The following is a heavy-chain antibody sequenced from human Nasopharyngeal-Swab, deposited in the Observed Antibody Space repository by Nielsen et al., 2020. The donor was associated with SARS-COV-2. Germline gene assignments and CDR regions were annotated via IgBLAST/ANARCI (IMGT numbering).Heavy chain of an antibody. J-gene: IGHJ3*02. D-gene: IGHD3-3*01. CDR2: ISSSSSYI. V-gene: IGHV3-21*01. CDR1: GFTFSDYT. Sequence: GESLKISCAASGFTFSDYTMNWVRQAPGQGLEWVSSISSSSSYIYYADSVKGRFTISRDNAKNSLYLQMNSLRAEDTAVYYCARDRPYYDFWSGSAFDIWGQGTMVTVSS. CDR3: ARDRPYYDFWSGSAFDI.